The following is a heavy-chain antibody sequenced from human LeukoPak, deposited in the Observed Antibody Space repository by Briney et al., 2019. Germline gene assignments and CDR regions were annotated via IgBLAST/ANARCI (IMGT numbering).Heavy chain of an antibody. CDR1: GGSISSSSYY. V-gene: IGHV4-39*01. Sequence: PSETLSLTCTVSGGSISSSSYYWGWIRQPPGKGLEWIGSIYYSGSTYYNPSLKSRVTISVDTSKNQFSLKLSSVTAADTAVYYCARHAGDYYDSSGYPDYWGQGTLVTVSS. J-gene: IGHJ4*02. CDR2: IYYSGST. D-gene: IGHD3-22*01. CDR3: ARHAGDYYDSSGYPDY.